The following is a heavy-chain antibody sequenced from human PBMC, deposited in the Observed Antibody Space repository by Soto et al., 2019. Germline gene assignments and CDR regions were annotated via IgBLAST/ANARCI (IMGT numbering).Heavy chain of an antibody. J-gene: IGHJ6*02. CDR3: ARRDPPYCGGDCYYGMDV. CDR2: IDPSDSYT. Sequence: PGESLKISCKGSGYSFTSYWISWVRQMPGKGLEWMGRIDPSDSYTNYSPSFQGHVTISADKSISTAYLQWSSLKASDTAMYYCARRDPPYCGGDCYYGMDVWGQGTTVTSP. V-gene: IGHV5-10-1*01. D-gene: IGHD2-21*01. CDR1: GYSFTSYW.